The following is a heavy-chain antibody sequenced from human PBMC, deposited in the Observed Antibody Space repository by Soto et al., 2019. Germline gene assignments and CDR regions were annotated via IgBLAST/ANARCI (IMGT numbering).Heavy chain of an antibody. Sequence: SETLSLTCTVSGGSISSYYWSWIRQPPGKGLEWIGYIYYSGSTNYNPSLKSRVTISVDTSKNQFSLKLSSVTAADTAVYYCAGSGGGWFDPWGQGTLVTVSS. D-gene: IGHD3-10*01. CDR2: IYYSGST. V-gene: IGHV4-59*01. CDR3: AGSGGGWFDP. CDR1: GGSISSYY. J-gene: IGHJ5*02.